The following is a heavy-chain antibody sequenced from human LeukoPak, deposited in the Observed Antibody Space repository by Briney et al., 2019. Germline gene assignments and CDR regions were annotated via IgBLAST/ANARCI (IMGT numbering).Heavy chain of an antibody. CDR3: ARGAYYYDSSGYEDY. CDR2: INPNSGGT. Sequence: GASVKVSCKASGYTFTGYYMHWVRQAPGQGLEWMGWINPNSGGTNYAQKFQGRVTMTRDTSISTAYMELSRLRSDDTAVYYCARGAYYYDSSGYEDYWGQGTLVTVSS. V-gene: IGHV1-2*02. CDR1: GYTFTGYY. D-gene: IGHD3-22*01. J-gene: IGHJ4*02.